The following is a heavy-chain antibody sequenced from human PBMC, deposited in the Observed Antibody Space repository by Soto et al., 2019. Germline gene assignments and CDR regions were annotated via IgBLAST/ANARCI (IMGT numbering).Heavy chain of an antibody. CDR3: ATIVGATNYYGMDV. Sequence: PVGSLRLSCAASGFTFSSYAMHWVRQAPGKGLEWVAVISYDGSNKYYADSVKGRFTISRDNSKNTLYLQMNSLRAEDTAVYYCATIVGATNYYGMDVWGQGTTVTVS. V-gene: IGHV3-30-3*01. CDR2: ISYDGSNK. J-gene: IGHJ6*02. CDR1: GFTFSSYA. D-gene: IGHD1-26*01.